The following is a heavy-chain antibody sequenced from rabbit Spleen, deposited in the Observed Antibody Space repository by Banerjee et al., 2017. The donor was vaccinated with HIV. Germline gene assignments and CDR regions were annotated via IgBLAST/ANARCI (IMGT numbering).Heavy chain of an antibody. CDR1: GFSFIAGYY. CDR2: IYGGSSGST. CDR3: ARVSLTTDATDLTRLDL. Sequence: QSLVESGGGLVQPEGSLTLTCKASGFSFIAGYYMCWVRQAPGKGLEWIACIYGGSSGSTRYATWAKGRFTISKASTTVTLQMTSLTAADTATYFCARVSLTTDATDLTRLDLWGQGTLVTVS. V-gene: IGHV1S40*01. J-gene: IGHJ3*01. D-gene: IGHD6-1*01.